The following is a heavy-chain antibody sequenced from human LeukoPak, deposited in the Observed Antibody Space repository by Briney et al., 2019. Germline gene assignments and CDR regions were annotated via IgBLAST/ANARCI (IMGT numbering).Heavy chain of an antibody. CDR3: ARIASTPPFTDY. J-gene: IGHJ4*02. Sequence: SGGSLRLSCAVSGFTFSRYAMHWVRQAPGKGLEYVSAISSNGGGTYYANSVKGRFTISRDNSKNTLYLQMGSLRTEDMAVYYCARIASTPPFTDYWGQGTLVTVSS. CDR1: GFTFSRYA. V-gene: IGHV3-64*01. D-gene: IGHD5/OR15-5a*01. CDR2: ISSNGGGT.